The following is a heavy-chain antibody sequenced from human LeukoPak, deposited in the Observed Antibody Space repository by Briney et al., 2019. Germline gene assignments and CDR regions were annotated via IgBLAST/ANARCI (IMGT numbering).Heavy chain of an antibody. D-gene: IGHD3-22*01. V-gene: IGHV3-21*01. Sequence: GGSLRLSCAASGFTFSSYSMNWVRQAPGKGLEWVSSISSSSSYIYYADSVKGRFTISRDNAKNSLYLQMNSLRAEDTAVYYCARESPYDSDAFDIWGQGTMVTVSS. CDR3: ARESPYDSDAFDI. CDR2: ISSSSSYI. J-gene: IGHJ3*02. CDR1: GFTFSSYS.